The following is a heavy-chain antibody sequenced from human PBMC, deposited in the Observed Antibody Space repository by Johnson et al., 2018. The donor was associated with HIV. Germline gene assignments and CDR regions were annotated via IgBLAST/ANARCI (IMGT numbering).Heavy chain of an antibody. D-gene: IGHD1-7*01. V-gene: IGHV3-7*03. Sequence: VQLVESGGGLVQPGGSLRLSCAASGFTFSSYWMSWVRQAPGKGLEWVANIKQDGSEKYYVDSVKGRFTISRDNAKNSLYLQMNSLRAEDTALYYCAKAQTGTTGAFDSWGQGTMVTVSS. J-gene: IGHJ3*02. CDR1: GFTFSSYW. CDR2: IKQDGSEK. CDR3: AKAQTGTTGAFDS.